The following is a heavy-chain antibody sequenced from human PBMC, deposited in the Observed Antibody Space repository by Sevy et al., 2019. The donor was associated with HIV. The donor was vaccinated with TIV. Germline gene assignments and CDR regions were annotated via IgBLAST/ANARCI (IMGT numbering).Heavy chain of an antibody. Sequence: GGSLRLSCAASGFTFSSYNMNWVRQAPGKGLEWVSHISSSSSTIYYADSVKGRFTISRDNAKNSLYLQMNSLRAEDTAVYYCARDGNGLFDYWGQGTLVTVSS. D-gene: IGHD2-8*01. CDR3: ARDGNGLFDY. V-gene: IGHV3-48*01. CDR1: GFTFSSYN. J-gene: IGHJ4*02. CDR2: ISSSSSTI.